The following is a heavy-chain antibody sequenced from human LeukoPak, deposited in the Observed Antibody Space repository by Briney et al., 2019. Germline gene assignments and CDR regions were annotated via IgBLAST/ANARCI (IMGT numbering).Heavy chain of an antibody. CDR3: ASGDIVATILFL. J-gene: IGHJ4*02. CDR1: GGSFSGYY. D-gene: IGHD5-12*01. CDR2: INHSGST. V-gene: IGHV4-34*01. Sequence: PSETLSLTCAVYGGSFSGYYWSWIRQPPGKGLEWIGEINHSGSTNYNPSLKSRVTISVDTSKNQFSLKLSSVTAADTAVYYCASGDIVATILFLWGQGTLVTVSS.